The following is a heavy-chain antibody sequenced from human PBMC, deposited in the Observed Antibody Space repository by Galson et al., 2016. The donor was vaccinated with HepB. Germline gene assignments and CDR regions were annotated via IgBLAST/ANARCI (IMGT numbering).Heavy chain of an antibody. CDR1: GYNFSNYW. D-gene: IGHD5-18*01. CDR3: ARPHLDTTKWSLQYYFDS. Sequence: QSGAEVKKPGESLKISCQVSGYNFSNYWIGWVRQMPGKGLEWMGLIYLGDSDTIYIPSFQGQVTISADKSINTAYLQWSGLKASDTAMYYCARPHLDTTKWSLQYYFDSWGQGTLVTVSS. J-gene: IGHJ4*02. V-gene: IGHV5-51*01. CDR2: IYLGDSDT.